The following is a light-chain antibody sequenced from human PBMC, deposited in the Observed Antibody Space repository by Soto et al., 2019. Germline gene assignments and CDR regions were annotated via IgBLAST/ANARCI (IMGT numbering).Light chain of an antibody. V-gene: IGLV1-44*01. CDR3: GAWDDSLTGCL. CDR1: NSNIGSNA. J-gene: IGLJ7*01. CDR2: GNT. Sequence: QSLLTQPPSTSGTPGQRVTISCSGSNSNIGSNAVSWYQRLPGTAPKLLIYGNTQRLSGVPDRFSGSKSGASASLAISGLQSEDEADYYCGAWDDSLTGCLVVGGTQLTV.